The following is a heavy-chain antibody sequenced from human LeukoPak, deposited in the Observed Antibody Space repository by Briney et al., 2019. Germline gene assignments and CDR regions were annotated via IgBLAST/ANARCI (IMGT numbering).Heavy chain of an antibody. CDR1: GYSFTTYW. V-gene: IGHV5-51*01. D-gene: IGHD2-21*02. J-gene: IGHJ3*02. CDR2: IYPGDSDT. Sequence: GESLKISCKGSGYSFTTYWIGWVRQMPGKGLGWMGIIYPGDSDTRYSPSFQGQVTISADKSINTAYLQWNSLKASDTAMYYCARRDDLADAFDIWGQATMVIVSS. CDR3: ARRDDLADAFDI.